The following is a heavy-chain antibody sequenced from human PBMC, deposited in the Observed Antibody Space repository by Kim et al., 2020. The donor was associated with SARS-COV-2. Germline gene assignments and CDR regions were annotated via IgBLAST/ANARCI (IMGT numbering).Heavy chain of an antibody. D-gene: IGHD3-10*01. CDR3: AKEGRGYYGRTFDI. J-gene: IGHJ3*02. Sequence: ADSVKGRFTISRDNSKNTLYLQMNSLRAEDTAVYYCAKEGRGYYGRTFDIWGQGTMVTVSS. V-gene: IGHV3-23*01.